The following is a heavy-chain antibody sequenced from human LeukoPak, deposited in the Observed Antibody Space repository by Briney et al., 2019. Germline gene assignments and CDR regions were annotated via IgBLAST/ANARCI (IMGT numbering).Heavy chain of an antibody. D-gene: IGHD1-26*01. CDR3: ARVNRGSYHFDY. Sequence: GGSLRLSCAASGFTFSDHYMEWVRQAPGKGLEWVGRTRNKANSYTTEYAASVKGRFTISRDDSKNSLYLQMNSLKTEDTAVYFCARVNRGSYHFDYWGQGTLVTVSS. V-gene: IGHV3-72*01. J-gene: IGHJ4*02. CDR2: TRNKANSYTT. CDR1: GFTFSDHY.